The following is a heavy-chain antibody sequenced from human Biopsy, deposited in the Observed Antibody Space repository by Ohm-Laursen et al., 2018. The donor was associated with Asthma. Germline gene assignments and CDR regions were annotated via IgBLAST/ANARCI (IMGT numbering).Heavy chain of an antibody. J-gene: IGHJ4*02. CDR1: GYTFTSYG. Sequence: ASVKVSCKASGYTFTSYGISWVRQAPGQGLEWMGWISAYNGNTNYAQKFQGRVTMTRDTSTSTVYMELSSLRSEDTAVYYCARAGALIVGATMGYWGQGTLVTVSS. D-gene: IGHD1-26*01. V-gene: IGHV1-18*04. CDR2: ISAYNGNT. CDR3: ARAGALIVGATMGY.